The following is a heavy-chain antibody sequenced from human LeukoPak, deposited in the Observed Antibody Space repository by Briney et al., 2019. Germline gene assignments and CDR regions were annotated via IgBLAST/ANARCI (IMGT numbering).Heavy chain of an antibody. CDR3: ARGRDSGYDVLDDAFDI. CDR1: GGTFSSYA. Sequence: GSSVKVSCKASGGTFSSYAISWVRQAPGQGLEWMGGIIPIFGTANYAQKFQGRVTITADESTSTAYMELSSLRSEDTAVYYCARGRDSGYDVLDDAFDIWGQGTMVTVSS. J-gene: IGHJ3*02. CDR2: IIPIFGTA. V-gene: IGHV1-69*01. D-gene: IGHD5-12*01.